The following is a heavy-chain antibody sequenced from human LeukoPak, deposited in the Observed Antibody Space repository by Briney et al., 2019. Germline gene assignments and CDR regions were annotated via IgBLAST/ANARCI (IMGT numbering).Heavy chain of an antibody. CDR1: GGSISSSSYY. CDR3: ARHGTAAAEYFQH. J-gene: IGHJ1*01. Sequence: PSETLSLTCTVSGGSISSSSYYWGWIRQPPGKGLEWIGSIYYSGSTYYNPSLKSRVTISVDTSKNQFSLKLSSVTAADTAVYYCARHGTAAAEYFQHWGQGTLVTVSS. V-gene: IGHV4-39*01. D-gene: IGHD6-13*01. CDR2: IYYSGST.